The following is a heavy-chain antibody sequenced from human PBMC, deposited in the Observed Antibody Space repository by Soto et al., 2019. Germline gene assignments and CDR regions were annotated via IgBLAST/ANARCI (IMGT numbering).Heavy chain of an antibody. J-gene: IGHJ4*02. CDR2: IKSKTDGGTT. Sequence: GGSLRLSCAASGFTFSNAWMNWVRQAPGKGLEWVGRIKSKTDGGTTDYAAPVKGRFTISRDDSKNTLYLQMNRLKTVDTAVYYCTTGPQPAAIGWWGQGTLVTVSS. D-gene: IGHD2-2*02. V-gene: IGHV3-15*07. CDR1: GFTFSNAW. CDR3: TTGPQPAAIGW.